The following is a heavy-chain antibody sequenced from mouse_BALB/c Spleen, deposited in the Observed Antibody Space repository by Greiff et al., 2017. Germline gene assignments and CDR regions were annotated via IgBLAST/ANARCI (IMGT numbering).Heavy chain of an antibody. CDR3: ARIGYGAMDY. V-gene: IGHV7-3*02. CDR1: GFTFTDYY. Sequence: EVKVVESGGGLVQPGGSLRLSCATSGFTFTDYYMSWVRQPPGKAPEWLGFIRNKANGYTTEYSASVKGRFTISRDNSQSILYLQMNTLRAEDSATYYCARIGYGAMDYWGQGTSVTVSS. D-gene: IGHD2-14*01. CDR2: IRNKANGYTT. J-gene: IGHJ4*01.